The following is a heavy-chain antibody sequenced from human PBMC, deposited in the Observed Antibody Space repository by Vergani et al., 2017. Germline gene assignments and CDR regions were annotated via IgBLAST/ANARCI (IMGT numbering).Heavy chain of an antibody. CDR1: GFTFNQYG. CDR2: TWYDGNNK. J-gene: IGHJ4*02. CDR3: ARGLAYCHEGSCAL. Sequence: QVQLVESGGGVVQPGRSLRLSCAASGFTFNQYGMHWVRQAPGKGLEWVAVTWYDGNNKQYADSVKGRFTISRDNSKSTMYLQMNSLRDEDTGVYYCARGLAYCHEGSCALWGQGSVVTVSS. D-gene: IGHD2-15*01. V-gene: IGHV3-33*01.